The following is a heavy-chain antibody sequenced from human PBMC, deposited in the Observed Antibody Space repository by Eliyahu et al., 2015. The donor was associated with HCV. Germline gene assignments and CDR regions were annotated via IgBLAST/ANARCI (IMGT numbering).Heavy chain of an antibody. D-gene: IGHD6-19*01. CDR3: ASGGGGIAVTGTGGWFDP. J-gene: IGHJ5*02. CDR1: GXSISXYX. V-gene: IGHV4-59*12. CDR2: IYYXGST. Sequence: QVQLQESGPGLVKPSEALSLTCTVSGXSISXYXWSWIRQPPGKGLEWIAXIYYXGSTHYXPSLKSRVTISLDTSKNQFSLKLSSVTAADTAVYYCASGGGGIAVTGTGGWFDPWGQGTLVSVSS.